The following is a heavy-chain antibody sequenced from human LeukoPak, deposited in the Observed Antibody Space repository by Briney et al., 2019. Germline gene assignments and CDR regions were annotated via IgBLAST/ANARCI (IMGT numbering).Heavy chain of an antibody. D-gene: IGHD3-22*01. CDR3: AREGITIIVRGQQASAFDI. V-gene: IGHV1-2*02. Sequence: ASVKVSCKASGYTFTGYYMHWVRQAPGQGLEWMGWINPNSGGTNYAQKFQGRVTMTRDTSISTAYMELSRLRSDDTAVYYCAREGITIIVRGQQASAFDIWGQGTMVTVSS. CDR2: INPNSGGT. J-gene: IGHJ3*02. CDR1: GYTFTGYY.